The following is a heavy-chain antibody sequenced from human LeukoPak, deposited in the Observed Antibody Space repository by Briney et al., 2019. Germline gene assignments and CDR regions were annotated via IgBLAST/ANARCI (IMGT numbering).Heavy chain of an antibody. CDR2: ITATGGI. J-gene: IGHJ3*01. CDR3: TKDPNGDYVGAFDF. Sequence: PGGSLRLSCAASTFAFSSYAMTWVRQAPGKGLEWVSSITATGGISYADSVKGRFTISRDNSKSTLSLQMNGLRAEDTAVYYCTKDPNGDYVGAFDFWGQGTMVTVSS. V-gene: IGHV3-23*01. D-gene: IGHD3-16*01. CDR1: TFAFSSYA.